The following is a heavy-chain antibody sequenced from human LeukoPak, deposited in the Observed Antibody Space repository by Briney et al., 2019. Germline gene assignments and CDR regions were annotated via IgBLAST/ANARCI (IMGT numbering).Heavy chain of an antibody. V-gene: IGHV6-1*01. CDR2: TYYRSKWYN. D-gene: IGHD6-19*01. CDR3: ARADSFTYSSGWSPLDY. Sequence: SQTLSLTCAISGDSVSSNSAAWNWIRQSPSRGLEWLGRTYYRSKWYNDYAVSVKSRITINPDTSKNQFSLQLNSVTPEDTAVYYCARADSFTYSSGWSPLDYWGQGTLVTVSS. J-gene: IGHJ4*02. CDR1: GDSVSSNSAA.